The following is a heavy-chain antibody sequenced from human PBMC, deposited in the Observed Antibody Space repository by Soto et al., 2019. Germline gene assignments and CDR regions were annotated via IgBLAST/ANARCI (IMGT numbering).Heavy chain of an antibody. V-gene: IGHV3-30-3*01. CDR1: GFTFSSYA. CDR2: ISYDGSNK. Sequence: GGSLRLSCAASGFTFSSYAMHWVRQAPGKGLEWVAVISYDGSNKYYADSVKGRFTISRDNSKNTLYLQMNSLRAEDTAVYYCARLYYDFWSGYPVYYGMEVWGQGTTVTVSS. J-gene: IGHJ6*02. D-gene: IGHD3-3*01. CDR3: ARLYYDFWSGYPVYYGMEV.